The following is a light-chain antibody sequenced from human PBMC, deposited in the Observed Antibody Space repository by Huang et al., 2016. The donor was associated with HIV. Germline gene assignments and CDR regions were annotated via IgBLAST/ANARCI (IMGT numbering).Light chain of an antibody. J-gene: IGKJ1*01. V-gene: IGKV3D-20*01. Sequence: EIVLTQSPATLSLSPGERATLSCGASQSVSSNYLAWYQQKPGLAPRLLIYDASSRAPGSPDRCSGSESGTDFTLTITRLEPEDFAVYYCQQYGNSPWTFGQGTKVEIK. CDR2: DAS. CDR1: QSVSSNY. CDR3: QQYGNSPWT.